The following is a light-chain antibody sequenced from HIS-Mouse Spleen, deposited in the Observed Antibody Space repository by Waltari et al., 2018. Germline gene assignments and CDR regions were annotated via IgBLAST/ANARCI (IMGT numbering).Light chain of an antibody. J-gene: IGLJ2*01. CDR1: SCNIGSNT. V-gene: IGLV1-44*01. Sequence: GQRVTISCSGSSCNIGSNTVNWYQQLPGTAPKLLIYSNNQRPSGVPDRFSGSKSGTSASLDIRGLQSGDEADYYCAAWDDSLNGVVFGGGTKLTVL. CDR3: AAWDDSLNGVV. CDR2: SNN.